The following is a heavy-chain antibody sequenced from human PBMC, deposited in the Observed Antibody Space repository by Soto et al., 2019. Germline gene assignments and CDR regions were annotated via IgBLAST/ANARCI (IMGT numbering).Heavy chain of an antibody. D-gene: IGHD6-19*01. CDR2: IIPIFGTA. V-gene: IGHV1-69*12. Sequence: QVQLVQGAEVKKPGSSVKVSCKASGGTFSSYAISWVRQAPGQGLEWMGGIIPIFGTANYAQKFQGRVTITADESTSTANMELSSLRSEDTAVYYCASEGSGWYWWGQGTLVTVSS. CDR3: ASEGSGWYW. J-gene: IGHJ4*02. CDR1: GGTFSSYA.